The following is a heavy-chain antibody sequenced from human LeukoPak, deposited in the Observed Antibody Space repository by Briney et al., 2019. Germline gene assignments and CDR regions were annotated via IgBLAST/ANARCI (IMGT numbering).Heavy chain of an antibody. V-gene: IGHV4-59*01. D-gene: IGHD6-13*01. CDR3: ARFRGIIAAAGNWFDP. CDR1: GGSISSYY. Sequence: PSETLSLTCTVSGGSISSYYWSWIRQPPGKGLEWIGYIYYSGSTNYNPSLKSRVTISVDTSKNQFSLRLSSVTAADTAVYYCARFRGIIAAAGNWFDPWGQGTLVTVSS. J-gene: IGHJ5*02. CDR2: IYYSGST.